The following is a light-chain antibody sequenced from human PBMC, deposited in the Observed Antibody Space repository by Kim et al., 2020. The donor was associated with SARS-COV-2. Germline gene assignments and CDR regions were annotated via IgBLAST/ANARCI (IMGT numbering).Light chain of an antibody. CDR2: LAS. V-gene: IGKV2-28*01. Sequence: EPASISCRSSQSLLHSNGYNYLDWHVQKPVQSPQLLLYLASNRTSGVPDRFSGSGSGTDFTLKIARVEPEDVGVYYCMQVLQTPYSFGQGTKLEI. J-gene: IGKJ2*03. CDR1: QSLLHSNGYNY. CDR3: MQVLQTPYS.